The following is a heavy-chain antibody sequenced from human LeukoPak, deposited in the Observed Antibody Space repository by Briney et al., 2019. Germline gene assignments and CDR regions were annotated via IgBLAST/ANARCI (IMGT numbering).Heavy chain of an antibody. V-gene: IGHV3-53*01. CDR1: GFTVSSNY. D-gene: IGHD3-10*01. J-gene: IGHJ4*02. Sequence: PGGSLRLSCAASGFTVSSNYMSWVRQAPGKGLEWVSVIYSGGSTYYADSVKAGFTISRDNSKNTLYLQMNSLRAEDTAVYYCARDLRSGYYYGSGSYSEDWGQGTLVTVSS. CDR2: IYSGGST. CDR3: ARDLRSGYYYGSGSYSED.